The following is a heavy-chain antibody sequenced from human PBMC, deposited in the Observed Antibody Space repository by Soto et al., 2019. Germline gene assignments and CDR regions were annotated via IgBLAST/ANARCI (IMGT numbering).Heavy chain of an antibody. Sequence: GGSLRLSCAASGFTFSSYAMHWVRQAPGKGLEWVAVISYDGSNKYYADSVKGRFTISRDNSKNTLYLQMNSLRAEDTAVYYCARGPSVEMATIINNWFDPWGQGTLVTVSS. J-gene: IGHJ5*02. CDR3: ARGPSVEMATIINNWFDP. V-gene: IGHV3-30-3*01. CDR2: ISYDGSNK. D-gene: IGHD5-12*01. CDR1: GFTFSSYA.